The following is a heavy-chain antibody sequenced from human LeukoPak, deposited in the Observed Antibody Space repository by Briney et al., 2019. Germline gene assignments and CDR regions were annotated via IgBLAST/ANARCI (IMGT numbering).Heavy chain of an antibody. CDR1: GYTFTGYY. J-gene: IGHJ4*02. D-gene: IGHD3-22*01. V-gene: IGHV1-2*02. CDR3: ARAYDGYYYFDY. CDR2: INPNSGGT. Sequence: ASVKVSCKASGYTFTGYYMHWVRQAPGQGLEWMGWINPNSGGTNYAQKFQGRVTMTRDMSTSTVYMELSSLRSEDTAVYYCARAYDGYYYFDYWGQGTLVTVSS.